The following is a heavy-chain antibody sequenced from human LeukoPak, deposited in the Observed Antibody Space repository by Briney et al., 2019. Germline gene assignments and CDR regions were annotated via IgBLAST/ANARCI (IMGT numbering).Heavy chain of an antibody. CDR2: INPNSGGT. CDR1: GYTFTGYY. CDR3: ARDDIVATNVPDYDSSGYYRQGDY. Sequence: ASVKVSCKASGYTFTGYYMHWVRQAPGQGLEWMGWINPNSGGTNYAQKFQGRVTMTRDTSISTAYMELGRLSSDDTAVYYCARDDIVATNVPDYDSSGYYRQGDYWGQGTLVTVSS. J-gene: IGHJ4*02. D-gene: IGHD3-22*01. V-gene: IGHV1-2*02.